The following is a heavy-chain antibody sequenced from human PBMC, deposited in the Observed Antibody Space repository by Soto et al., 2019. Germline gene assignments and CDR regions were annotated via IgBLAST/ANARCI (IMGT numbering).Heavy chain of an antibody. J-gene: IGHJ6*02. CDR1: GFTFSTYW. CDR2: IKEDGSEE. Sequence: EVQLVESGGGLVQPGGSLRLSCEASGFTFSTYWMNWVRQAPGKGLQWVANIKEDGSEEYYVDSVKGRFTIYRDNAKNSLYLDMNSLRGEDTAVYYCARDWGEPGRGSALGYYYHFGMDVWGQGTTVTVPS. V-gene: IGHV3-7*05. D-gene: IGHD3-16*01. CDR3: ARDWGEPGRGSALGYYYHFGMDV.